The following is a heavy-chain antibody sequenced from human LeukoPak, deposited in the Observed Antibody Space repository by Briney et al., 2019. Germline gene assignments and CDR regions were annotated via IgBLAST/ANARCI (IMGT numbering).Heavy chain of an antibody. CDR2: ISWNSGSI. Sequence: GRSLRPSCAASGFTFDDYAMHWVRQAPGKGLEWVSGISWNSGSIGYADSVKGRFTNSRDNAKNSLYLQMNSLRAEDTALYYCAKDLLSYSSGCDYWGLGTLVTVSS. CDR3: AKDLLSYSSGCDY. V-gene: IGHV3-9*01. D-gene: IGHD6-19*01. CDR1: GFTFDDYA. J-gene: IGHJ4*02.